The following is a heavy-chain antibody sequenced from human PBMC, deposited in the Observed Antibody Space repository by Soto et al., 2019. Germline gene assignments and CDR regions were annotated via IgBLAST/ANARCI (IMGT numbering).Heavy chain of an antibody. CDR2: ISGRGGST. V-gene: IGHV3-23*01. D-gene: IGHD1-1*01. CDR3: ANFFFQEEDDIRGTVPVSAFLLNRSSDL. Sequence: PKKGLEWASAISGRGGSTYYADSVKGRCTISRDNSKDTLYLQRNSLRAEDTAVYYCANFFFQEEDDIRGTVPVSAFLLNRSSDL. J-gene: IGHJ2*01.